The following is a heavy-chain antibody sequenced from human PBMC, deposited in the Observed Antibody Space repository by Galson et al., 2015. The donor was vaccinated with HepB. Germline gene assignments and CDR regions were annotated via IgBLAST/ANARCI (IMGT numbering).Heavy chain of an antibody. Sequence: SLRLSCAASGFTFSGSAVHWVRQASGKGLEWVGRIRSKANNYATAYGAPVKGRFTIPRDDSKNTAYLQMNSPQTEDTAVYYCTRRSTDDSSGYYVSWGQGIVVTVSS. CDR3: TRRSTDDSSGYYVS. CDR1: GFTFSGSA. CDR2: IRSKANNYAT. V-gene: IGHV3-73*01. D-gene: IGHD3-22*01. J-gene: IGHJ5*02.